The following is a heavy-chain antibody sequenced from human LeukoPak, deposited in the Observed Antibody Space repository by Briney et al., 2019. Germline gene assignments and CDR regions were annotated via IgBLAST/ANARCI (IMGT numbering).Heavy chain of an antibody. D-gene: IGHD3-22*01. CDR2: INPNSDGT. V-gene: IGHV1-2*02. J-gene: IGHJ1*01. Sequence: ASVKVSCKTSGYTFTTYAISWVRQAPGQGLEWMGWINPNSDGTNYAQNFQGRVTMTRDTSISTAYMELSRLRSDDTAVYYCARGSYDSSDFEYFQHWGQGTLVTVSS. CDR3: ARGSYDSSDFEYFQH. CDR1: GYTFTTYA.